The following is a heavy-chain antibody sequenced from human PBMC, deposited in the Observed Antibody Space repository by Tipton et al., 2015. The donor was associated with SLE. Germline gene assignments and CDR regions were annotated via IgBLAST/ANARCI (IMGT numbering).Heavy chain of an antibody. CDR3: ARDKGFDY. J-gene: IGHJ4*02. CDR2: IIPILGIA. Sequence: QVQLVQSGAGVKKPGSSVKVSCKASGGTFSSYTISWVRQAPGQGLEWMGRIIPILGIANYAQKFQGRVTITADKSTSTAYMELRSLRSDDTAVYYCARDKGFDYWGQGTLVTVSS. V-gene: IGHV1-69*08. CDR1: GGTFSSYT.